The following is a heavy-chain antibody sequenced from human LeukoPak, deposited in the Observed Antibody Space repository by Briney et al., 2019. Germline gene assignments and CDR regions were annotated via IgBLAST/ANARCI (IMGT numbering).Heavy chain of an antibody. CDR1: GYSFSDYW. Sequence: GESLKISCEVSGYSFSDYWIGWVRQKPGKGLEWMGLIFPGDSDTKYSPSFQGQVTISADKSISTAYLQWSSLKASDTAMYYCATYFAGAETFDIWGQGTMVTVSS. D-gene: IGHD3-16*01. V-gene: IGHV5-51*01. CDR3: ATYFAGAETFDI. CDR2: IFPGDSDT. J-gene: IGHJ3*02.